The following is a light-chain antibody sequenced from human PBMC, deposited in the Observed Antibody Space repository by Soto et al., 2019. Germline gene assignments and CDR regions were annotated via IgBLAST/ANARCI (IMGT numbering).Light chain of an antibody. CDR2: EVN. V-gene: IGLV2-8*01. J-gene: IGLJ3*02. CDR3: GSYARSNKWV. Sequence: QSALTQPPSASGSPGQSVTISCTGAGSDIGGYNYVSWFQQHPGKAPKLIVFEVNKRPSGVPDRFSGSKSGNTASLTVSGLQAEDEAHYYCGSYARSNKWVFGGGTKVTVL. CDR1: GSDIGGYNY.